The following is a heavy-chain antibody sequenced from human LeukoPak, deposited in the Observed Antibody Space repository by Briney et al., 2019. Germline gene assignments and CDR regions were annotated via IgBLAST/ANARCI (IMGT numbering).Heavy chain of an antibody. J-gene: IGHJ2*01. CDR2: IIPIFGTA. V-gene: IGHV1-69*01. CDR1: GGTFSSYA. D-gene: IGHD2-15*01. Sequence: SVKVSCKASGGTFSSYAISWVRQAPGQGLEWMGGIIPIFGTANYAQKFQGRVTITADESTSTAYMELSSLRSEDTAVYYCARDPGEAAFAPEINWYFDLWGRGTLVTVSS. CDR3: ARDPGEAAFAPEINWYFDL.